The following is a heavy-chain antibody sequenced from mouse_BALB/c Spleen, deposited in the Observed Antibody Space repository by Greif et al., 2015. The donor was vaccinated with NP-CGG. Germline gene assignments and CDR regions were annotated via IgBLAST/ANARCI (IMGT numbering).Heavy chain of an antibody. Sequence: DVMLVESGGGLVKPGGSLKLSCAASGFTFSDYYMYWVRQTPEKRLEWVATISDGGSYTYYPDSVKGRFTISRDNAKNNLCLQMSSLKSEGTAMYYCARDGNYWCFDVWGAGTTVTVSS. J-gene: IGHJ1*01. CDR1: GFTFSDYY. D-gene: IGHD2-1*01. CDR2: ISDGGSYT. V-gene: IGHV5-4*02. CDR3: ARDGNYWCFDV.